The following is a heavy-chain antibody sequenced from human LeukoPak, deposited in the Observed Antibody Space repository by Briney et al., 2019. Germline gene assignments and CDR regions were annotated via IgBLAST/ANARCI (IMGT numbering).Heavy chain of an antibody. CDR2: IKSKTDGGTT. V-gene: IGHV3-15*01. D-gene: IGHD2-2*01. CDR1: GFTFSNAW. J-gene: IGHJ3*02. Sequence: GGSLRLSCAASGFTFSNAWMSWVRQAPGKGLEWVGRIKSKTDGGTTDYAAPVKGRFTISRDDSKNTLYLQMNSLKTEDTAVYYCTTGTSCCHDAFDIWGQGTMVTVSS. CDR3: TTGTSCCHDAFDI.